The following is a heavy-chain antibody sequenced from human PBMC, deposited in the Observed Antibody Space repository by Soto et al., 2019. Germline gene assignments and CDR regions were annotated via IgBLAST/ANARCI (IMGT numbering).Heavy chain of an antibody. J-gene: IGHJ4*02. CDR2: IIPIFGTA. CDR1: GGTFSSYA. Sequence: GASVKVSCKASGGTFSSYAISWVRQAPGQGLEWMGGIIPIFGTANYAQKFQGRVTITADESTSTAYMELSSLRSEDTAVYYCASSPVASVWPQQLVKYYFDYWGQGTLVTVSS. D-gene: IGHD6-13*01. CDR3: ASSPVASVWPQQLVKYYFDY. V-gene: IGHV1-69*13.